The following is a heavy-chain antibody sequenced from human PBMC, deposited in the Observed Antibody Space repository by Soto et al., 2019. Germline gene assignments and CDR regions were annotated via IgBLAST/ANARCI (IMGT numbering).Heavy chain of an antibody. CDR3: ARDIWQELFPVFAADY. CDR2: ISSSGSTI. J-gene: IGHJ4*01. D-gene: IGHD1-7*01. V-gene: IGHV3-11*01. CDR1: GFTFSEYY. Sequence: QVQLVESGGGLVKPGGSLRLSCAASGFTFSEYYMSWIRQAPGKGLEWVSYISSSGSTIYYADSVKGRFTISRDNAKNSLYLQVNSLRAVDTAVYYCARDIWQELFPVFAADYWGQETLVTVSS.